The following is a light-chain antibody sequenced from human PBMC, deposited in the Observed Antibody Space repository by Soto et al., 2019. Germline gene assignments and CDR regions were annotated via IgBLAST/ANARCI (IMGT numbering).Light chain of an antibody. CDR3: QHYKSYSQFT. Sequence: DIQMTQSPSTLSASVGDRVTITCRASQSINNWLAWYQQKPGKAPKLLIYKASTLENGVPSRFSGSGSGTEFILTISCLQPDDFATYYCQHYKSYSQFTFGPGTKVDTK. CDR1: QSINNW. CDR2: KAS. J-gene: IGKJ3*01. V-gene: IGKV1-5*03.